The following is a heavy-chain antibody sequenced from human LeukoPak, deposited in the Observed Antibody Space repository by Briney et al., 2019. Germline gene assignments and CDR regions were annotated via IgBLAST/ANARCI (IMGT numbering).Heavy chain of an antibody. CDR1: GGTFSSYA. D-gene: IGHD3/OR15-3a*01. V-gene: IGHV1-18*01. Sequence: GASVKVSCKASGGTFSSYAISWVRQAPGQGLEWMGWISAYNGNTNYAQKLQGRVTMTTDTSTSTAYMELRSLRSDDTAVYYCARDWTNNWFDPWGQGTLVTVSS. CDR2: ISAYNGNT. CDR3: ARDWTNNWFDP. J-gene: IGHJ5*02.